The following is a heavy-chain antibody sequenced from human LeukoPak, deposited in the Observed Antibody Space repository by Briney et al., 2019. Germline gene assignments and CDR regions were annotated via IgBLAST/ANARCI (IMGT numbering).Heavy chain of an antibody. CDR3: ARLLPPSIAARLGAFDI. J-gene: IGHJ3*02. Sequence: GESLKISCKGSGYSFTSYWIGWVRQMPGKGLEWMGIIYPGDSDTRYSPSFQGQVTISADKSISTAYLQWSSLKASDTAMYYCARLLPPSIAARLGAFDIWGQGTMVTVSS. D-gene: IGHD6-6*01. CDR2: IYPGDSDT. CDR1: GYSFTSYW. V-gene: IGHV5-51*01.